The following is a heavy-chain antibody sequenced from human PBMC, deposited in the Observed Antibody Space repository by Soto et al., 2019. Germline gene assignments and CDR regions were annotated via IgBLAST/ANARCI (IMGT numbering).Heavy chain of an antibody. CDR3: ARLFEGTWFDP. Sequence: SETLSLTCTVSGGSISSYYWSWIRQPPGKGLEWIGYIYYSGSTNYNPSLKSRVTISVDTSKNQFSLKLSSVTAADTAVYYCARLFEGTWFDPWGQGALVTVSS. D-gene: IGHD1-1*01. CDR1: GGSISSYY. J-gene: IGHJ5*02. CDR2: IYYSGST. V-gene: IGHV4-59*08.